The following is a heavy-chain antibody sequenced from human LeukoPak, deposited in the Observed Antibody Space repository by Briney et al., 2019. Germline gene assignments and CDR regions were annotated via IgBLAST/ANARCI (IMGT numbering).Heavy chain of an antibody. J-gene: IGHJ6*03. CDR1: GLTFSSYG. D-gene: IGHD2-15*01. V-gene: IGHV3-30*02. CDR2: IRYDGSNK. Sequence: GGSLRLSCAASGLTFSSYGMHWVRQAPGKGLEWVAFIRYDGSNKYYADSVKGRFTISRDNSKNTLYLQMNSLRAEDTAVYYCAKDGGRWLGDYYMDVWGKGTTVTVSS. CDR3: AKDGGRWLGDYYMDV.